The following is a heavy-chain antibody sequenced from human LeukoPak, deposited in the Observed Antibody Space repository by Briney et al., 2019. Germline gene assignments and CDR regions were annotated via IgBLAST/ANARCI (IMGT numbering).Heavy chain of an antibody. CDR3: ARDIGNHFGGLDHYYYDY. CDR1: GGSISSSSYY. V-gene: IGHV4-39*07. Sequence: SETLSLTCTVSGGSISSSSYYWGWIRQPPGKGLEWIGRIYNNESTWSNPSLKSRVSMSIDTSKNQFSLKLSSVTAADAAVYYCARDIGNHFGGLDHYYYDYWGPGTLDTVSS. J-gene: IGHJ4*02. CDR2: IYNNEST. D-gene: IGHD2-15*01.